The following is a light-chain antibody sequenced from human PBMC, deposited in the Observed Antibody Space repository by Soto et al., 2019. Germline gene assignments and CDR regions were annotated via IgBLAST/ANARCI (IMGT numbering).Light chain of an antibody. J-gene: IGKJ5*01. CDR3: QQYNNWVT. V-gene: IGKV3-15*01. Sequence: IVLTQSPATLSVSPGERATLSCRASQSVSSNLAWYQQKPGQAPRLLIYGASTRATGIPARFSGSASGTEFTLTISSLQSEDFAVYYCQQYNNWVTFGQGTRLEI. CDR2: GAS. CDR1: QSVSSN.